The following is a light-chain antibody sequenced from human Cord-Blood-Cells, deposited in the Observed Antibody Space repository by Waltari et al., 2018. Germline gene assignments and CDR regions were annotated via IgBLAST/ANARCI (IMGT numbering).Light chain of an antibody. J-gene: IGKJ3*01. CDR2: AAY. CDR1: QSISSY. CDR3: QQSYSTPFT. V-gene: IGKV1-39*01. Sequence: DIQMPQSPSSLSASVGDRFTITCRASQSISSYLNWYQQKPGKAPKLLIYAAYSLQSGGPSRFSGSGSGTDFTLTISSLQPEDFATYYCQQSYSTPFTFGPGTKVDIK.